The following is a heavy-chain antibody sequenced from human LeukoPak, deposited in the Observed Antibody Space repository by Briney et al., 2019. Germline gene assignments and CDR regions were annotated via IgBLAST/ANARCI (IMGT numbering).Heavy chain of an antibody. Sequence: PVGSLTLSCAASGFTVSTNYMTWVRPAPGKGLEWVSFIYSYGSTYYADSVKGRLTICRDNSKNTLYLQMNSLRGEDTAVYYCARGLWKFDTWGQGTLVTASS. CDR1: GFTVSTNY. V-gene: IGHV3-53*05. J-gene: IGHJ5*02. CDR3: ARGLWKFDT. CDR2: IYSYGST. D-gene: IGHD1-1*01.